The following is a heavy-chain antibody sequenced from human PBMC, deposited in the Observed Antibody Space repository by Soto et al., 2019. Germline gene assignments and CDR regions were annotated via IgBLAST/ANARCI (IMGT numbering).Heavy chain of an antibody. CDR1: GYAFTTYG. CDR2: ISAHNGNT. J-gene: IGHJ4*02. D-gene: IGHD1-1*01. V-gene: IGHV1-18*01. Sequence: QVHLVQSGAEVKKPGASVKVSCQASGYAFTTYGITWVRQAPGQGLEWMGWISAHNGNTNYAQKLQGRVTVTRDTSTSTAYMELRSLRSDDTAVYSWARGRYGDYWSQGALVTVSS. CDR3: ARGRYGDY.